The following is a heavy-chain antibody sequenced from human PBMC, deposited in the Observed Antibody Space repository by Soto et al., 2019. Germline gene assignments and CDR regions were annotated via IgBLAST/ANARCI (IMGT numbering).Heavy chain of an antibody. J-gene: IGHJ4*02. Sequence: QVQLVESGGGVVQPGTSLRLSCEGSGITLSNYAMHWVRQAPGRGLEWVAVISSDGKNKYYADSVKGRFSISRDSSKNPMYLQVNSRRTEDTAVYDCEGGTPLISGTTGGYWGQGTLVTVSS. CDR1: GITLSNYA. D-gene: IGHD1-20*01. V-gene: IGHV3-30*04. CDR2: ISSDGKNK. CDR3: EGGTPLISGTTGGY.